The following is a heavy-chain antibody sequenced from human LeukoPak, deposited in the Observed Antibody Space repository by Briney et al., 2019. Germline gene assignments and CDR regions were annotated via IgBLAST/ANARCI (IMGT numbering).Heavy chain of an antibody. J-gene: IGHJ3*02. CDR1: GFTFSNAW. D-gene: IGHD2-15*01. CDR3: TTRYCSGGSCAFDI. Sequence: GGSLRLSCAASGFTFSNAWMSWVRQAPGKGLEWVGRIKSKTDGGTTDYAAPVKGRFTISRDDSKNTLYLRMNSLKTEDTAVYYCTTRYCSGGSCAFDIWGQGTMVTVSS. CDR2: IKSKTDGGTT. V-gene: IGHV3-15*01.